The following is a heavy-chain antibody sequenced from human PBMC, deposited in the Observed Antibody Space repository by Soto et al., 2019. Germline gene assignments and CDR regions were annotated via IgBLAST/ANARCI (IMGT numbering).Heavy chain of an antibody. V-gene: IGHV3-74*01. J-gene: IGHJ6*02. CDR2: INSDGSST. CDR1: GFTFSSYW. CDR3: ARVPLPASYFSSGMDV. Sequence: EVQLVESGGGLVQPGGSLRLSCAASGFTFSSYWMHWVRQAPGKGLVWVSRINSDGSSTSYADSVKGRFTISRDNAKNTLYLQMNSLRAEDPAVYYCARVPLPASYFSSGMDVWGQGTTVTVSS.